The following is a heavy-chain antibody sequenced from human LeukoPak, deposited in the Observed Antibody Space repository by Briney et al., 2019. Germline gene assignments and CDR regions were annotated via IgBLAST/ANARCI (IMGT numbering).Heavy chain of an antibody. D-gene: IGHD3-10*01. J-gene: IGHJ4*02. CDR2: ISCSGSTI. CDR3: ARGLAYYYGSGSYGFDY. CDR1: GFTLSSYE. V-gene: IGHV3-48*03. Sequence: GSLRLSCAASGFTLSSYEMNWVRQAPGKGLEWVSYISCSGSTIYYADSVKGRFTISRDNVKNSLYLQMNSLRAEDTAVYYCARGLAYYYGSGSYGFDYWGQGTLVTVSS.